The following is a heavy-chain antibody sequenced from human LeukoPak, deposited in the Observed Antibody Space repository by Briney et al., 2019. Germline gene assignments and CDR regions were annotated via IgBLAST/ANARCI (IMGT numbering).Heavy chain of an antibody. CDR1: GFPFGSYA. CDR3: APLGGSSGWRFDY. D-gene: IGHD6-19*01. Sequence: LGGSLRLSCAAPGFPFGSYAMSWVRQAPGKGLEWVSAIRGSGGSTYYADSVKGRFTISRDNSKNTLYLQMNSLRAEDTAVYYCAPLGGSSGWRFDYWGQGTLVTVSS. J-gene: IGHJ4*02. CDR2: IRGSGGST. V-gene: IGHV3-23*01.